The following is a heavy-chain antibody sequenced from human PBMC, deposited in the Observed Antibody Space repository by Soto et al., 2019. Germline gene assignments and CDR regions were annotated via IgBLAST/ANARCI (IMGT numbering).Heavy chain of an antibody. D-gene: IGHD3-9*01. J-gene: IGHJ6*02. Sequence: EVRLAQSGGEVKKPGESLKISCKGSGYSFTYYWIAWVRQRPGNDLEWMGIIYPNDADTRYNPSFQGQVTISADKSISTAYLQWTSLKTSDTAMYYCARVPSVGTPGNEYFGVDVWGQGTTVIVSS. CDR2: IYPNDADT. CDR1: GYSFTYYW. V-gene: IGHV5-51*01. CDR3: ARVPSVGTPGNEYFGVDV.